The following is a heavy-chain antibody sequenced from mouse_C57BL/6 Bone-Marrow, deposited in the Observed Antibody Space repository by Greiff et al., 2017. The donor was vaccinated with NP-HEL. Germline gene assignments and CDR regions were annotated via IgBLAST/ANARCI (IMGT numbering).Heavy chain of an antibody. CDR2: IDPSDSYT. J-gene: IGHJ1*03. D-gene: IGHD2-5*01. V-gene: IGHV1-69*01. CDR1: GYTFTSYW. CDR3: ARDYYSNYGWYFDV. Sequence: QVQLQQSGAELVRPGASLKLSCKASGYTFTSYWMHWVKQRPGQGLEWIGEIDPSDSYTNYNQKFKGKSTLTVDKSSSTAYMQLSSLTSEDSAVYYCARDYYSNYGWYFDVWGTGTTVTVSS.